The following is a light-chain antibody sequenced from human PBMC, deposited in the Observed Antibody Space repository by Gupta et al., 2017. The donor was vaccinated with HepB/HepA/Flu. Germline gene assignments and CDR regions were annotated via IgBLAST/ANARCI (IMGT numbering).Light chain of an antibody. CDR1: SGSVSTSYY. V-gene: IGLV8-61*01. CDR3: VLYMGSGIWV. CDR2: STN. Sequence: SFSVSPGVTVTLTCGLSSGSVSTSYYPSWYQQTPGQAPRTLIYSTNTRSSGVPDRFSGSILGNKAALTITGAQADDESDYYCVLYMGSGIWVFGGGTKLTVL. J-gene: IGLJ3*02.